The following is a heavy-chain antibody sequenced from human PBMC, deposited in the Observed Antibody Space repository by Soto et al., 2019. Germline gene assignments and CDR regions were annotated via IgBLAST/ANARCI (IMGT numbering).Heavy chain of an antibody. V-gene: IGHV4-31*03. CDR1: GGSIRSGGYY. J-gene: IGHJ6*02. CDR3: ARDRLMATAGTARHYFGLDV. Sequence: SETLSLTCTVSGGSIRSGGYYWSWVRQNPRKGLEWIGNIYYSGNTYYNPSLKSRLTTSVDTSKNQFSLNLSSVTAADTAVYYCARDRLMATAGTARHYFGLDVWGQGTTVTVSS. D-gene: IGHD5-18*01. CDR2: IYYSGNT.